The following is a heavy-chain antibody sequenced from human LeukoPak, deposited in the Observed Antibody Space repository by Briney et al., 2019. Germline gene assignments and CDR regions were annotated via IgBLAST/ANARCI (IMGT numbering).Heavy chain of an antibody. D-gene: IGHD2-15*01. Sequence: GGSLRLSCAASGFTFSSYWMSWVRQAPGKGLEWVANIKQDGSEKYYVDSVKGRFTISRDNAKNSLYLQMNSLRAGDTAVYYCARASGIYCSGGSCYPTWFDPWGQGTLVTVSS. CDR2: IKQDGSEK. J-gene: IGHJ5*02. CDR1: GFTFSSYW. CDR3: ARASGIYCSGGSCYPTWFDP. V-gene: IGHV3-7*01.